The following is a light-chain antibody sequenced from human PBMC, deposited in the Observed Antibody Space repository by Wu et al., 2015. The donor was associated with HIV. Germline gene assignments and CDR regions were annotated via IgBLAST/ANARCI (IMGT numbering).Light chain of an antibody. CDR1: QSISRN. J-gene: IGKJ4*01. Sequence: EIVMTQSPGTLSASPGDRATLSCRASQSISRNLAWYQQKPGQPPRLLIYDASTRATGIPTRFSGSGSGIEFTLTISSLQSEDFAVYYCHHYNYWLRTFGGGTKVDIK. V-gene: IGKV3-15*01. CDR3: HHYNYWLRT. CDR2: DAS.